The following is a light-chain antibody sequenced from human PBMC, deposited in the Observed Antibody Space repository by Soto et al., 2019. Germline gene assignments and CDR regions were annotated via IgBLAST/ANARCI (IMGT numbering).Light chain of an antibody. V-gene: IGKV1-27*01. Sequence: DIQMTQSPSSLSASVGDRVTITCRASQGIISFLAWYQQKPGKVPKLLISAASTLQSGVPSRFSGSGSGTDFTLTISCLQSEDFATYYCQQYYSYPTFGQGTRLEI. J-gene: IGKJ5*01. CDR3: QQYYSYPT. CDR2: AAS. CDR1: QGIISF.